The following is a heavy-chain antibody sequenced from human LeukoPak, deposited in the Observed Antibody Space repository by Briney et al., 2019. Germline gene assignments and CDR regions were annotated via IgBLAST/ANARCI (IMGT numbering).Heavy chain of an antibody. J-gene: IGHJ4*02. CDR2: ISYDGSNK. CDR3: ARGWELRGFDY. Sequence: GGSLRLSCAASGFTFSNYTMHWVRQAPGKGLEWVAVISYDGSNKYYADSVKGRFTISRDNSKNTLYLQMNSLRAEDTAVYYCARGWELRGFDYWGQGTLVTVSS. D-gene: IGHD1-26*01. CDR1: GFTFSNYT. V-gene: IGHV3-30-3*01.